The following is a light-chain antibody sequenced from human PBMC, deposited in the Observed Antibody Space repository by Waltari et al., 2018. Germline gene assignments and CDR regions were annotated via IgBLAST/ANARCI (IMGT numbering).Light chain of an antibody. Sequence: DIQMTQSPSSMSASVGDRVSITCQASQDIRNDLSWYQKKPGKAPKLLIYDAFNLQTGVPSRFSGSASGNDFTFTISSLQPEDIATYYCQQYKDLPRTFGQGTKVEVK. CDR3: QQYKDLPRT. CDR2: DAF. V-gene: IGKV1-33*01. J-gene: IGKJ1*01. CDR1: QDIRND.